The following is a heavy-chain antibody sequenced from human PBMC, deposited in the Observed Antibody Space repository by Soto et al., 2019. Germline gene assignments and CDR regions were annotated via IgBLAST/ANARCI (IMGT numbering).Heavy chain of an antibody. J-gene: IGHJ4*02. V-gene: IGHV1-69*13. CDR2: IIPIFGTA. CDR1: GGTFSSYA. CDR3: ARDRYSGGSCARTPDY. Sequence: SVKVSCKASGGTFSSYAISWVRQAPGQGLEWMGGIIPIFGTANYAQKFQGRVTITADESTSTAYMELSSLRSEDTAVYYCARDRYSGGSCARTPDYWGQGTLVTVSS. D-gene: IGHD2-15*01.